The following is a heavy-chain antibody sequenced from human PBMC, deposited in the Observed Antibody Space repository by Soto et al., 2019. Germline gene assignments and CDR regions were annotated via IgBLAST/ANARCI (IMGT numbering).Heavy chain of an antibody. Sequence: GGSLRLSCAASGFTFSSYGMHWVRQAPGKGLEWVAVISYDGSNKYYADSVKGRFTISRDNSKNTLYLQMNSLRAEDTAVYYCAKDLQETSHFGWSIGRGNGFDPWGQGTLVTVSS. D-gene: IGHD6-6*01. CDR2: ISYDGSNK. J-gene: IGHJ5*02. CDR1: GFTFSSYG. CDR3: AKDLQETSHFGWSIGRGNGFDP. V-gene: IGHV3-30*18.